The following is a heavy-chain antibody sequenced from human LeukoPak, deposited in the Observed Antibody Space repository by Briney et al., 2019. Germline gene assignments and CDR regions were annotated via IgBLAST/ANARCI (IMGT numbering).Heavy chain of an antibody. D-gene: IGHD6-19*01. J-gene: IGHJ4*02. CDR1: GFTFSSYS. CDR2: ISSSSSTI. CDR3: AKSMDSSGWYPKGDY. Sequence: GGSLRLSCAASGFTFSSYSMNWVRQAPGKGLEWVSYISSSSSTIYYADSVKGRFTISRDNAKNSLYLQMNSLRAEDTAVYYCAKSMDSSGWYPKGDYWGQGTLVTVSS. V-gene: IGHV3-48*04.